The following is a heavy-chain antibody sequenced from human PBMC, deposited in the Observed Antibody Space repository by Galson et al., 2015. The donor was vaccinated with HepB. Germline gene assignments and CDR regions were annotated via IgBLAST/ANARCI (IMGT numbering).Heavy chain of an antibody. CDR2: ILYDGSKK. D-gene: IGHD1-26*01. V-gene: IGHV3-30*03. CDR3: TRDTTLLGVGKAHSFND. CDR1: GFTFSTYG. J-gene: IGHJ4*02. Sequence: SLRLSCAASGFTFSTYGMHWVRQAPGKGLEWVAGILYDGSKKYNAESAKGRFTISRDKSQKILYLEMNSLRVEDTAVYYCTRDTTLLGVGKAHSFNDWGQGALVSVAA.